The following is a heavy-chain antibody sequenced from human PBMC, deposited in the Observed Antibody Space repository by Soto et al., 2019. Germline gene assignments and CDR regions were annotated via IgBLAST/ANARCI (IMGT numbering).Heavy chain of an antibody. CDR3: ARGYDFWCGYFTFFDY. D-gene: IGHD3-3*01. CDR1: GFTFSTYS. J-gene: IGHJ4*02. CDR2: VSISSSYI. V-gene: IGHV3-21*01. Sequence: VGSLRLSCADSGFTFSTYSMNWVRQAPGKGLEWVSSVSISSSYIYYADSVKGRFTISRANAKNSLYLQMNSLRVEDTAVYYCARGYDFWCGYFTFFDYWGQGTVVTVSS.